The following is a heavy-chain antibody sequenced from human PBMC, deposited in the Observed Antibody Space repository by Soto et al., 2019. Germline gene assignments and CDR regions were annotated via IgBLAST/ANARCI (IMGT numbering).Heavy chain of an antibody. Sequence: GGSLRLSCAASRLLFSTYAMTWVRQAPGKGLEWVSTITGNGASTYYADSVKGRFTISRDNSKNTLYLQMNSLRAEDTATYFCANGILGYYHGMDVWGQGTTVTVSS. CDR1: RLLFSTYA. D-gene: IGHD2-15*01. V-gene: IGHV3-23*01. J-gene: IGHJ6*02. CDR3: ANGILGYYHGMDV. CDR2: ITGNGAST.